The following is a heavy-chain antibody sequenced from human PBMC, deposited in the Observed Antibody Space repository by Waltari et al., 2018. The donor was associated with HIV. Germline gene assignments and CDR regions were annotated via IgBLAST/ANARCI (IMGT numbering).Heavy chain of an antibody. CDR3: RTSSDYGDPPVDY. CDR2: IKSKSDGETT. V-gene: IGHV3-15*01. J-gene: IGHJ4*02. CDR1: GFTFSNAW. D-gene: IGHD4-17*01. Sequence: EVQLVESGGGLVKPGGSLRFSCAASGFTFSNAWVSGVRQAPGKGREWVGRIKSKSDGETTYAEHVKGRFSISRKNSKNMLYLQMKSLKTEDTAVYYCRTSSDYGDPPVDYWCQGSLVTVSS.